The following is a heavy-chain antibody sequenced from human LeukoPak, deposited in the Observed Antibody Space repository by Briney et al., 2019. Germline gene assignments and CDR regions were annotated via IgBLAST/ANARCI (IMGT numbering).Heavy chain of an antibody. D-gene: IGHD3-10*01. Sequence: GGSLRLSCAASGFTFSSYSLNWVRQTPGKGLEWVSYISSDSRMVNYADSVKGRFAIYRDNAKNSLYLQMNSLRVEDTAVYYCAKLAKYFYGSETFYFFEHWGQGTPVTASS. J-gene: IGHJ4*02. CDR1: GFTFSSYS. V-gene: IGHV3-48*01. CDR3: AKLAKYFYGSETFYFFEH. CDR2: ISSDSRMV.